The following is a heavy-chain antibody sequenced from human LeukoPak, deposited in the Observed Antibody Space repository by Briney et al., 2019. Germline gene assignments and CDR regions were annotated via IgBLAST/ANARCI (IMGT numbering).Heavy chain of an antibody. CDR2: ISGSGDST. Sequence: PGGSLRLSCTASGFTFSSYAMSWVRQAPGKGLEWVSVISGSGDSTYYADSVKGRFTISRDNSKNTLYLQMNSLRAEDTAVYYCARSILRDCGGDCYDYWGQGTLVTVSS. D-gene: IGHD2-21*01. V-gene: IGHV3-23*01. J-gene: IGHJ4*02. CDR3: ARSILRDCGGDCYDY. CDR1: GFTFSSYA.